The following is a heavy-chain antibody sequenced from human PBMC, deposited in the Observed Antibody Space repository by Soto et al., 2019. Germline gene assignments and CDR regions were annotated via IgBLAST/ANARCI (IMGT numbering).Heavy chain of an antibody. CDR3: TKARLWGGDGYNSYYYNAMDV. CDR2: ISWNSGRI. V-gene: IGHV3-9*01. D-gene: IGHD3-16*01. Sequence: SLRLSCAASGFTFDDYAMYWVRQVPGKGLEWVSGISWNSGRIGYADSVTGRFTISRDNAKNSLYLQMNSLRPEDTALYYCTKARLWGGDGYNSYYYNAMDVWGQGTTVNVSS. CDR1: GFTFDDYA. J-gene: IGHJ6*02.